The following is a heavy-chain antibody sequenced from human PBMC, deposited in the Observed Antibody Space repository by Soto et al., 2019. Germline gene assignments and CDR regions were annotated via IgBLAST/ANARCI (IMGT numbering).Heavy chain of an antibody. Sequence: GGSLRLSCAASGFTFSSYGMHWVHQAPGKGLEWVAVIWYDGSNKYYADSVKGRFTISRDNSKNTLDLQMNSLRAEDTAVYYCARDQSDCSSTSCQYHDAFDIWGQGTVVTVSS. CDR1: GFTFSSYG. J-gene: IGHJ3*02. CDR3: ARDQSDCSSTSCQYHDAFDI. CDR2: IWYDGSNK. D-gene: IGHD2-2*01. V-gene: IGHV3-33*01.